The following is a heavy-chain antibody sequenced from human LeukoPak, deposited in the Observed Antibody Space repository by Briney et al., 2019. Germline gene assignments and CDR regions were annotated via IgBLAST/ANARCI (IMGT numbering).Heavy chain of an antibody. Sequence: ASVKVSCKASGYTFTGYYMHWVRQAPGQGLEWMGWINPNSGGTNYAQKFQGRVTMTRDTSISTACMELSRLRSDDAAVYYCARVPILTGYSHFDYWGQGTLVTVSS. CDR1: GYTFTGYY. CDR3: ARVPILTGYSHFDY. CDR2: INPNSGGT. V-gene: IGHV1-2*02. D-gene: IGHD3-9*01. J-gene: IGHJ4*02.